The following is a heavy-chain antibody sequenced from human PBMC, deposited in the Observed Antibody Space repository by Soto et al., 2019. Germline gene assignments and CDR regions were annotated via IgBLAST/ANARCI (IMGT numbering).Heavy chain of an antibody. CDR1: GGSISSSGYY. V-gene: IGHV4-39*01. CDR3: ARFRDSGRYVDY. CDR2: VFYTGST. Sequence: SEPLSPTCTGSGGSISSSGYYRGWIRQPPGKGLEWIGSVFYTGSTSYNPTLKSRVTKSVDTSKNQFSRRVSAVTAADNAVYYCARFRDSGRYVDYWGQGPLVTVSS. D-gene: IGHD3-10*01. J-gene: IGHJ4*02.